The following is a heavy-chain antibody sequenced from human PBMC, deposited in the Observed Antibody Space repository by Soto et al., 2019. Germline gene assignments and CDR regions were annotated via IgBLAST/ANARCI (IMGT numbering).Heavy chain of an antibody. Sequence: SETLSLTCTVSGGSISSYYWSWIRQPPGKGLEWIGYIYYSGSTNYNPSLKSRVTISVDTSKNQFSLKLSSVTAADTAVYYCASLNPVVAATRYYYYMDVWGKGTTVTVSS. CDR2: IYYSGST. J-gene: IGHJ6*03. CDR1: GGSISSYY. D-gene: IGHD2-15*01. CDR3: ASLNPVVAATRYYYYMDV. V-gene: IGHV4-59*08.